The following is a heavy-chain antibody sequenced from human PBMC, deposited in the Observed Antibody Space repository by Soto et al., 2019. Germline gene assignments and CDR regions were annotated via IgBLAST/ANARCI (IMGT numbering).Heavy chain of an antibody. CDR2: FSYDGINK. CDR3: AKFRAVIWYYGMDV. Sequence: GGSLRLSCAASGFTFSSYSMHWVRQAPGKGLEWVAVFSYDGINKYYADSVKGRFTISRDNSKNTLYLQMNSLRAEDTAVYYCAKFRAVIWYYGMDVWGQGTTVTVSS. V-gene: IGHV3-30*18. J-gene: IGHJ6*02. D-gene: IGHD3-10*01. CDR1: GFTFSSYS.